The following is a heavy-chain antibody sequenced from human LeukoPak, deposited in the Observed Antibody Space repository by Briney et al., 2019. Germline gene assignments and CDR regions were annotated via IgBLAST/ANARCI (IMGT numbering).Heavy chain of an antibody. Sequence: GGSLRLSCAASGFTFSSYAMSWVRQVPGEGLEWVSVIRGSGGTTNYADSVKGRFTISRDNSKNTLYLQMNSLRAEDTAVYYCARGYYDSSGYYLIDYWGQGTLVTVSS. CDR2: IRGSGGTT. CDR1: GFTFSSYA. J-gene: IGHJ4*02. CDR3: ARGYYDSSGYYLIDY. D-gene: IGHD3-22*01. V-gene: IGHV3-23*01.